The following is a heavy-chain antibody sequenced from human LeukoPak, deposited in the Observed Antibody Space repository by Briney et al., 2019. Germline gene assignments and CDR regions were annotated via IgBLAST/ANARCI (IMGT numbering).Heavy chain of an antibody. J-gene: IGHJ4*02. CDR3: ARGGLYCSSTSCYGGEGYFDY. CDR1: GFTFSSYS. D-gene: IGHD2-2*01. CDR2: ISSSSSYI. V-gene: IGHV3-21*01. Sequence: GGSLRLSCAASGFTFSSYSMNWVRQAPGKGLEWVSSISSSSSYIYYADSVKGRFTISRDNAKNSLYLQMNSLRAEDTAVYYCARGGLYCSSTSCYGGEGYFDYWGQGTLVTVSS.